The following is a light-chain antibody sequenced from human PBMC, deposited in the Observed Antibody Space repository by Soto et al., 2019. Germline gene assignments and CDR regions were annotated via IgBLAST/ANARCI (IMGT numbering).Light chain of an antibody. Sequence: EIVLTQSPDTLSLYPGERATLCCRASQSVWTYLAWYQQKRGQAPRLLMYDASNRASGVPARFSGSGSGTDFTLTISSLEPEDFAVYYCQQRNNWPRSTFGQGKRLEIK. J-gene: IGKJ5*01. V-gene: IGKV3-11*01. CDR2: DAS. CDR1: QSVWTY. CDR3: QQRNNWPRST.